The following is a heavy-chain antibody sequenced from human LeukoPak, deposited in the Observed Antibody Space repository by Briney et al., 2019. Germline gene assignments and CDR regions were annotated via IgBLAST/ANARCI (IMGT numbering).Heavy chain of an antibody. CDR1: GFTFSNYA. CDR2: IHGRDGRT. CDR3: ARDRAFPNDVFDI. Sequence: PGGSLRLSCVASGFTFSNYAMSWVRQASGMGLEWVSAIHGRDGRTWYADSVKGRCTISRDNSRNTVYLQMNSLRAEDTALYYCARDRAFPNDVFDIWGQGTMVTVSS. V-gene: IGHV3-23*01. J-gene: IGHJ3*02. D-gene: IGHD3-3*02.